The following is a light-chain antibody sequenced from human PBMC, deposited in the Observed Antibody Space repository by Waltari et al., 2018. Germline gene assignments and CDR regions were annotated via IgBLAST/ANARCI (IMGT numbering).Light chain of an antibody. V-gene: IGLV2-8*01. CDR1: SSDVGGYNY. CDR2: DVS. J-gene: IGLJ2*01. CDR3: SSYAGNNVV. Sequence: QSALTQPPSASGSPGQSVTISCTGTSSDVGGYNYVSWYQQHPGKAPKLMIFDVSKRPSGVPDRFSGSKSGNTASLTVSRLQAEDEADYYCSSYAGNNVVFGGGTKLTVL.